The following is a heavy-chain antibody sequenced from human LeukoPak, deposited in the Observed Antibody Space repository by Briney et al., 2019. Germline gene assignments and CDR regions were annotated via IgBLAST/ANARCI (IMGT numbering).Heavy chain of an antibody. Sequence: TGGSLRLSCAASGFTFSSYAMSWVRQAPGKGLEWVSAISGSGGSTYYADSVKGRFTISRDNSKNTLYLQMNSLRAEDTAVYYCANSGIVVGPMDVWGQGTTVTVSS. CDR2: ISGSGGST. D-gene: IGHD2-2*01. J-gene: IGHJ6*02. CDR3: ANSGIVVGPMDV. CDR1: GFTFSSYA. V-gene: IGHV3-23*01.